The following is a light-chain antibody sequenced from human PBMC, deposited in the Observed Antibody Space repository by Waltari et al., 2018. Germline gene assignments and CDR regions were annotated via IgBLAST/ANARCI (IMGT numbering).Light chain of an antibody. V-gene: IGLV2-14*01. Sequence: QSALSQPASVSGPPAQPVPHFSNGTRRDVGAYGYVSWYPQFPRKVPKLIIYDVIRRPSGVSNRFSGSQSGNTACMTIPGLQGADEAHYYCNSYTNNSTLVFGGGTELTVL. CDR2: DVI. CDR1: RRDVGAYGY. J-gene: IGLJ3*02. CDR3: NSYTNNSTLV.